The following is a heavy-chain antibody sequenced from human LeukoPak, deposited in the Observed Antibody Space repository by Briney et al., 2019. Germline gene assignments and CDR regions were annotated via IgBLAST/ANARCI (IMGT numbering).Heavy chain of an antibody. CDR2: IIPIFGTA. CDR1: GGTFSSYA. D-gene: IGHD3-22*01. CDR3: ARNYYDSSGYLGSIAY. J-gene: IGHJ4*02. Sequence: SVKVSCKASGGTFSSYAISWVRQAPGQGLEWMGGIIPIFGTANYAQKFQGRVTITADESTSTAYMELSSLRSEDTAVYYCARNYYDSSGYLGSIAYWGQGTLVTASS. V-gene: IGHV1-69*13.